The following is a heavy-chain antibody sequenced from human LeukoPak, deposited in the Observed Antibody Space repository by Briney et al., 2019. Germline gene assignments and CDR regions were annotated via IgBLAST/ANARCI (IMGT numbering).Heavy chain of an antibody. V-gene: IGHV3-48*01. CDR3: AREDVVVPPYGMDV. CDR1: GFTFSSYS. J-gene: IGHJ6*02. CDR2: ISSSSSTI. Sequence: GGSLRLSSAASGFTFSSYSMNWVRQAPGKGLEWVSYISSSSSTIYYADSVKGRFTISRDNAKNSLYLQMNSLRAEDTAVYYCAREDVVVPPYGMDVWGQGTTVTVSS. D-gene: IGHD2-2*01.